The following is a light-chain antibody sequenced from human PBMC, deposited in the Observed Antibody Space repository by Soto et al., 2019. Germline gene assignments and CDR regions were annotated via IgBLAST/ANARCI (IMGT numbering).Light chain of an antibody. CDR1: QSVSSSY. J-gene: IGKJ4*01. CDR2: GAS. Sequence: EIVLTQSPGTLSLSPGERATLSCRASQSVSSSYLAWYQQKPGQAPRHLIYGASSRATGIPDRFSGSGSGTHFTITISRLEPEDFAVYYCQQYGSSPLTFGGGTKVEIK. CDR3: QQYGSSPLT. V-gene: IGKV3-20*01.